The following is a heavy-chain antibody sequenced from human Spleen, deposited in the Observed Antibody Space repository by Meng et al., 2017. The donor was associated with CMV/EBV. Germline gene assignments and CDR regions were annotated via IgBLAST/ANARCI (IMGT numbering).Heavy chain of an antibody. CDR3: AKDWGPAGTSFDR. CDR2: IRFDGSNK. CDR1: GFMFSNYG. J-gene: IGHJ4*02. Sequence: GESLKISCAASGFMFSNYGMIWVRQAPGKGLEWVAFIRFDGSNKNYADSMKGRFAISRDNSKNTLYLQMNSLTIEDLAVYYCAKDWGPAGTSFDRWGQGAAVTVSS. V-gene: IGHV3-30*02. D-gene: IGHD3-16*01.